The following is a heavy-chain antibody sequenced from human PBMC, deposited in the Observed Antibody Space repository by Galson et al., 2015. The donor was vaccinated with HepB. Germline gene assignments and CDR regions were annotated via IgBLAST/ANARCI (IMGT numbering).Heavy chain of an antibody. J-gene: IGHJ6*03. V-gene: IGHV1-69*02. CDR1: GGTFSSYT. Sequence: SVKVSCKASGGTFSSYTISWVRQAPGQGLEWMGRIIPILGIANYAQKFQGRVTITADKSTSTAYMELSSLRSDDTAVYYCARVPAAIHYYYYMDVWGKGATVTVSS. CDR2: IIPILGIA. D-gene: IGHD2-2*01. CDR3: ARVPAAIHYYYYMDV.